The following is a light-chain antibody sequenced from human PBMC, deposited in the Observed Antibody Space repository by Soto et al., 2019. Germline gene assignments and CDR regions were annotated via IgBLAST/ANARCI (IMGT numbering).Light chain of an antibody. CDR2: GAS. J-gene: IGKJ1*01. V-gene: IGKV3-15*01. CDR1: QSIQSD. CDR3: QQYNNWPWT. Sequence: EIMMTQSPATLSVSPGEIAALSFRASQSIQSDLAWYQQKPGQGPRLLIYGASTRATGIPVRFSGSGSGTEFTLTISRLQSEDFALYFCQQYNNWPWTFGQGTKVDIK.